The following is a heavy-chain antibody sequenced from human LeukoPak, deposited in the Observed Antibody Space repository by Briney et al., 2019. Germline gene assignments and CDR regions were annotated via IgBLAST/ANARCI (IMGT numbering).Heavy chain of an antibody. D-gene: IGHD6-19*01. CDR1: GFSLSNYW. V-gene: IGHV3-7*01. J-gene: IGHJ4*02. CDR3: GRFGYVAGVDL. Sequence: GGSLRLSCAASGFSLSNYWVTWVRQAPGTGLEWVANINPGGTETYYVEPVKGRFTISRDNAKNLVYLQMNSLRAEDSAVYHCGRFGYVAGVDLWGQGTLVTVSS. CDR2: INPGGTET.